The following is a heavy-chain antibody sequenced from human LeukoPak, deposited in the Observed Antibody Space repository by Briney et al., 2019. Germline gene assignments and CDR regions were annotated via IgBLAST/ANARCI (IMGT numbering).Heavy chain of an antibody. J-gene: IGHJ4*02. D-gene: IGHD1-26*01. V-gene: IGHV1-18*01. CDR2: ISAYNGNT. CDR3: SRARPDFGSFYTVSDY. Sequence: GASVKVSCKASGYTFTSYGISWVRQAPGQGLEWMGWISAYNGNTGYAQKFQGRVTMSRDTSISTAYMELTSLRSDDTAVYYCSRARPDFGSFYTVSDYWGQGTLLTVSS. CDR1: GYTFTSYG.